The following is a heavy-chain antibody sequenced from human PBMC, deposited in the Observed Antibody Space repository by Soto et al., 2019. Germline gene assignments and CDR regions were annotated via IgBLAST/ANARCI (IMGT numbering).Heavy chain of an antibody. J-gene: IGHJ6*03. Sequence: QVQLVESGGGVVQPGRSLRLSCEASGFTFSSYAMHWVRQAPGKGLEWVAVISHDGNVNYYSESVKSRFTMSRDNSKATLYLQMDSLRTEDTAVYFCAKDEYWESHFYYFMDLWRKGTPVTVSS. D-gene: IGHD2-8*02. CDR3: AKDEYWESHFYYFMDL. V-gene: IGHV3-30*18. CDR1: GFTFSSYA. CDR2: ISHDGNVN.